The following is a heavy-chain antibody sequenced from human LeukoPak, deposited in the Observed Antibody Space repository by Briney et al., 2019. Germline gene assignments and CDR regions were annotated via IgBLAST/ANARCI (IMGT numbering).Heavy chain of an antibody. Sequence: GGSLRLSCAASGFTFSDYSMNWVRQAPGKGLEWISYIGGRGDGISYADSVKGRFIVSRDNAKNSLFLQMNRLRGEDTAIYFCAREIPGRIAADCWGQGTLVAVSS. CDR2: IGGRGDGI. CDR3: AREIPGRIAADC. CDR1: GFTFSDYS. V-gene: IGHV3-48*01. J-gene: IGHJ4*02. D-gene: IGHD2-15*01.